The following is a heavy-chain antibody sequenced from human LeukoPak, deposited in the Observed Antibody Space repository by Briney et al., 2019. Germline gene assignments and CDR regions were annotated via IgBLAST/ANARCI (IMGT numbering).Heavy chain of an antibody. V-gene: IGHV1-69*01. Sequence: SVKVSCKASGGTFSSYAISWARQAPGQGLEWMGGIIPIFGTANYAQKFQGRVTITADESTSTAYMELSSLRSEDTAVYYCARGTAAVNFPFDYWGQGTLVTVSS. CDR2: IIPIFGTA. J-gene: IGHJ4*02. CDR1: GGTFSSYA. CDR3: ARGTAAVNFPFDY. D-gene: IGHD6-13*01.